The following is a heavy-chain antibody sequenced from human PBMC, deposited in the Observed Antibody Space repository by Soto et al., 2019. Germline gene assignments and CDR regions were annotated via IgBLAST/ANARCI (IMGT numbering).Heavy chain of an antibody. J-gene: IGHJ5*02. V-gene: IGHV1-3*01. CDR1: GYTFTSYA. CDR2: INAGNGNT. CDR3: ARDYGIIWSGYYTPFFNWFDP. D-gene: IGHD3-3*01. Sequence: ASVKVSCKASGYTFTSYAMHWVRQAPGQRLKWMGWINAGNGNTKYSQKFQSRVTITRDTSASTAYMELSSLRSEVTAVYYCARDYGIIWSGYYTPFFNWFDPWGQGTLVTVSS.